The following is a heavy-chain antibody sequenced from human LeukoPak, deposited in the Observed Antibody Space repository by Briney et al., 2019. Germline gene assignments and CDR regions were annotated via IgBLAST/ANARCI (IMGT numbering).Heavy chain of an antibody. V-gene: IGHV3-30*18. Sequence: GGSLRLSCAASGFTFNYYVMHWVRKAPGKGLEWVAVISYDGSNKYYADSVKGRFTIYSDNSKNTLSLQMSSLRAEDTAVYYCAKDLDGSGMYGGTDSWGQGTPVTVSS. CDR2: ISYDGSNK. CDR1: GFTFNYYV. J-gene: IGHJ4*02. CDR3: AKDLDGSGMYGGTDS. D-gene: IGHD6-19*01.